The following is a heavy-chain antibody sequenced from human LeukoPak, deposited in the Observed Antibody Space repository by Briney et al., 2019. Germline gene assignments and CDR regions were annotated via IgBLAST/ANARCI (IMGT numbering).Heavy chain of an antibody. D-gene: IGHD2-15*01. V-gene: IGHV3-21*01. CDR2: ISSSSSYI. CDR1: GFTFSSYS. Sequence: KPGGSLRLSCAASGFTFSSYSMNWVRQAPGKGLEWVSSISSSSSYIYYADSVKGRFTISRDNAKNSLYLQMNSLRAEDTAVYYCARESLTDIVVVGAFDIWGQGTMVTVSS. J-gene: IGHJ3*02. CDR3: ARESLTDIVVVGAFDI.